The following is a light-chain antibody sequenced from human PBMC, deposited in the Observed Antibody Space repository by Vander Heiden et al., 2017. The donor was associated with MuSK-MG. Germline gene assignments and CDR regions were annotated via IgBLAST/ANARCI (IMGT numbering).Light chain of an antibody. V-gene: IGKV1-5*01. Sequence: IKLTQYPSTLSASVGDRVPITCRASQSSSSWWAWYQQTPGQAPKLLIYDASTLESGVPSRFSGSGSGTEFTLTISSRQPDDFSTYYRQHENRFSITFGGGTTVEIK. J-gene: IGKJ4*01. CDR1: QSSSSW. CDR2: DAS. CDR3: QHENRFSIT.